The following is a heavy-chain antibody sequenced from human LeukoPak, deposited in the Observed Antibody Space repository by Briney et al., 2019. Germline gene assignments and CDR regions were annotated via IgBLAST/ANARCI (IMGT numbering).Heavy chain of an antibody. D-gene: IGHD4-23*01. V-gene: IGHV4-30-4*08. CDR1: GGSISSGDYY. CDR2: IYYSGST. J-gene: IGHJ5*02. CDR3: ARGGIPGGYNWFDP. Sequence: SETLSLTCTVSGGSISSGDYYWSWIRQPPGKGLEWIGYIYYSGSTYYNPSLKSRVTISVDTAKNQFSLKLSSVTAADTAVYYCARGGIPGGYNWFDPWGQGTLVTVSS.